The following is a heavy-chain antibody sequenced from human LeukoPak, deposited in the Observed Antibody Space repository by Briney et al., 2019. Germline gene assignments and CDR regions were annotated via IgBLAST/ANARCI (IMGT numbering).Heavy chain of an antibody. J-gene: IGHJ4*02. CDR3: AKGDTDYYDSSGYYSGIDY. V-gene: IGHV3-23*01. Sequence: GGSPRLSCAASGFTFSSYAMSWVCQAPGKGLEWVSAISGSGGSTYYADSVKGRFTISRDNSKNTLYLQMNSLRAEDTAVYYCAKGDTDYYDSSGYYSGIDYWGQGTLVTVSS. CDR2: ISGSGGST. CDR1: GFTFSSYA. D-gene: IGHD3-22*01.